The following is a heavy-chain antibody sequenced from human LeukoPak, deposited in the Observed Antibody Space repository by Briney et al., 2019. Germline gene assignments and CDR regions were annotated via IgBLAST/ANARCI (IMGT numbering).Heavy chain of an antibody. Sequence: PSETLSLTCTVSGGSISSSSYYWGWIRQPPGKGLEWIGSIYYSGSTYYNPSLKSRVTISVDTSKNQFSLKLSSVTAADTAVYYCARDTGDFWSGYLNLYYYYYMDVWGKGTTVTVSS. CDR1: GGSISSSSYY. D-gene: IGHD3-3*01. J-gene: IGHJ6*03. CDR2: IYYSGST. V-gene: IGHV4-39*07. CDR3: ARDTGDFWSGYLNLYYYYYMDV.